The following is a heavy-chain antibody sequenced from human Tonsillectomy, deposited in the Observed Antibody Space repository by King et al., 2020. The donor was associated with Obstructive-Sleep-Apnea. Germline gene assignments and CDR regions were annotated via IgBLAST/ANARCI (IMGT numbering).Heavy chain of an antibody. CDR1: GGSISSYSYY. J-gene: IGHJ4*02. D-gene: IGHD3-10*01. Sequence: QLQESGPGLVKPSETLSLTCTVSGGSISSYSYYWGWIRQPPGKGLEWIGSMFYSGSTYYNASLQSRVTISVDTSKNQFSLKLTSVTAADTAVYYCARGLKLLWFGEARGYFDYWGQGTLVTVSS. CDR2: MFYSGST. V-gene: IGHV4-39*07. CDR3: ARGLKLLWFGEARGYFDY.